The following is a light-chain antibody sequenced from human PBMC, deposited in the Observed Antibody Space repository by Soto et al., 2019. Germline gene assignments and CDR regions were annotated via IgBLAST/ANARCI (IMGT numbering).Light chain of an antibody. CDR3: LQRMNWPWT. CDR1: QSVGSL. V-gene: IGKV3-11*01. CDR2: DTS. J-gene: IGKJ1*01. Sequence: IVLTQSPAILSLSPGERVTLSCRASQSVGSLLAWYQQKPGQAPRLLIYDTSNRATGIPPRFSGSGSGTDLTLTISSLEPEDFAVYYCLQRMNWPWTFGQGTKVEIK.